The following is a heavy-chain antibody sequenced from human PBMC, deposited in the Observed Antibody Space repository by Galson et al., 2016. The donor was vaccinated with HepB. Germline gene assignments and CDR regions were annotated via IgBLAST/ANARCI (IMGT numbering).Heavy chain of an antibody. D-gene: IGHD6-13*01. Sequence: SLRLSCAASGFTFISYDMHWVRQAPGKGLEWVAVISYDVRNKYYAASVKGRFTISRDNSKNTLYLQMNSLRAEDTAVYYCARDGFPAAAYGMDVWGQGTTVTVPS. CDR1: GFTFISYD. CDR3: ARDGFPAAAYGMDV. CDR2: ISYDVRNK. J-gene: IGHJ6*02. V-gene: IGHV3-30*03.